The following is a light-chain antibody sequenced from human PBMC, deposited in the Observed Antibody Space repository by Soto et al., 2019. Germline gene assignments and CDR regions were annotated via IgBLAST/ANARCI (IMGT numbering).Light chain of an antibody. CDR2: SNN. V-gene: IGLV1-44*01. J-gene: IGLJ2*01. Sequence: QSVLTQPPSASGTPGQRVTISCSGGSSNIGSNTVNWYQQLPGTAPNLLIYSNNQRPSGVPDRFSGSKSGTSASLAISGLQSEDDADYYCAAWDDTLNGVVFGGGTKLTVL. CDR1: SSNIGSNT. CDR3: AAWDDTLNGVV.